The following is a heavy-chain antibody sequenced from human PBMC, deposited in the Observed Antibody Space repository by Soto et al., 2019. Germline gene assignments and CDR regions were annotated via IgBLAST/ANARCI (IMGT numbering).Heavy chain of an antibody. D-gene: IGHD2-21*02. J-gene: IGHJ4*02. Sequence: QVQLVQSGAEVKKPGASVKISCKASGYTFTSYYIPWVRQAPGQGLEWMAAINSGGGNTNYAQKFQGRVTVTRDTSTSTVYMELTSLRFDDTAVYYCAGGKCGCDCYFDFWGQGTLVTVSS. CDR1: GYTFTSYY. CDR2: INSGGGNT. V-gene: IGHV1-46*01. CDR3: AGGKCGCDCYFDF.